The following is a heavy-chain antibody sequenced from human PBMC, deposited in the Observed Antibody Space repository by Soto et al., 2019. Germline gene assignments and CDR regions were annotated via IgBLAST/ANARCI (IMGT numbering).Heavy chain of an antibody. CDR2: INHGGTT. CDR3: ARGGIPDFFDY. J-gene: IGHJ4*02. CDR1: GESFSGHY. Sequence: SETLSLTCTVYGESFSGHYWSWIRQPPGKGLEWIGEINHGGTTHHNPSLKSRVFISVDTSKNQVSLKLSSVTATDTAIYYCARGGIPDFFDYWGQGTLVTVSS. V-gene: IGHV4-34*01.